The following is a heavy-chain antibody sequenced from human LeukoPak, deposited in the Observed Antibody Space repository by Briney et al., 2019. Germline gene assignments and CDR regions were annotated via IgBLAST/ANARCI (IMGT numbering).Heavy chain of an antibody. V-gene: IGHV3-30-3*01. CDR2: ISYDGSNK. Sequence: GGSLRLSCAASGFTFSSYAMHWVRQAPGKGLEWVAVISYDGSNKYYADSVKGRFTISRDNSKNTLYLQMNSLRAEDTAVYYCAYQYDPWGQGTLVTVSS. J-gene: IGHJ5*02. CDR1: GFTFSSYA. D-gene: IGHD2-2*01. CDR3: AYQYDP.